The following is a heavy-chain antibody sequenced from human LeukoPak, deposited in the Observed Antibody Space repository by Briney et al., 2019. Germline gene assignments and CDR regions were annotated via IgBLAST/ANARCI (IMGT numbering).Heavy chain of an antibody. CDR1: GGSISSYY. CDR3: AGLGYCSGGSCYTDAFDI. V-gene: IGHV4-59*01. D-gene: IGHD2-15*01. Sequence: PSETLSLTCTVSGGSISSYYWSWIRQPPGKGLEWIGYIYYSGSTNYNPSLKSRVTISVDTSKNQFSLKLSSVTAADTAVYYCAGLGYCSGGSCYTDAFDIWGQGTMVTVSS. J-gene: IGHJ3*02. CDR2: IYYSGST.